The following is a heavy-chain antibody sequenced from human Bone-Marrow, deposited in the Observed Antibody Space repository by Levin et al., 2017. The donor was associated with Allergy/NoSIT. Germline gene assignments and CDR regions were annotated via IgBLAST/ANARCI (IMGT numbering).Heavy chain of an antibody. V-gene: IGHV3-30-3*01. CDR3: ARGRSEEIDY. CDR1: GFSFNNYA. CDR2: MSYDGSGS. Sequence: GGSLRLSCAASGFSFNNYAMHWVRQAPGKGLEWVAVMSYDGSGSDYADSMKGRFTISRDNSKNTLYLQMNRLTGADTAMYYCARGRSEEIDYWGQGTLVTVSS. J-gene: IGHJ4*02.